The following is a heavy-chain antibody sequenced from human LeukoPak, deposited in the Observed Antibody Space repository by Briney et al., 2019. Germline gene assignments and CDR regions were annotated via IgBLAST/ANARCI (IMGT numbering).Heavy chain of an antibody. D-gene: IGHD7-27*01. V-gene: IGHV1-3*01. CDR2: INAGNGNT. CDR1: GYTFTGYY. Sequence: GASVNVSCKASGYTFTGYYMHWVRQAPGQRLEWMGWINAGNGNTKYSQKFQGRVTITRDTSASTAYMELSSLRSEDTAVYYCARDVTGDLDYWGQGTLVTVSS. J-gene: IGHJ4*02. CDR3: ARDVTGDLDY.